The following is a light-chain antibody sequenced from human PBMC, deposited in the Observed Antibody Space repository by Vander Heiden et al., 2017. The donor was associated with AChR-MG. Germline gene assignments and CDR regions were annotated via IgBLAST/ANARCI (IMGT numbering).Light chain of an antibody. J-gene: IGKJ4*01. CDR3: QHRNSWPLT. CDR1: QSVRSY. V-gene: IGKV3-11*01. Sequence: EIVLTQSPATLSLSPGDRATLPCSASQSVRSYLAWFQQKPGQAPRLLIYDASNRATGIPARFSGSGSGTEFTLTISSLEHEDFAVYYCQHRNSWPLTFGGGTKVEIK. CDR2: DAS.